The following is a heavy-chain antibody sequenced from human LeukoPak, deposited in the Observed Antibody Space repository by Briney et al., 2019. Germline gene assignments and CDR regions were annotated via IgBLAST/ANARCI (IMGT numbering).Heavy chain of an antibody. Sequence: GGPLRLSCAASGFTFSSYAMSWVRQAPGKGLEWVSAISGSGGSTYYADSVKGRFTISRDNSKNTLYLQMNSLRAEDTAVYYCARDRYYYDSSGYYERLIPLDYWGQGTLVTVSS. CDR2: ISGSGGST. J-gene: IGHJ4*02. D-gene: IGHD3-22*01. V-gene: IGHV3-23*01. CDR1: GFTFSSYA. CDR3: ARDRYYYDSSGYYERLIPLDY.